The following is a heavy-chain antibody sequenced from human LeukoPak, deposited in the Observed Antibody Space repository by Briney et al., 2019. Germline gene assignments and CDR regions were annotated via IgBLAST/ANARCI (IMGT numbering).Heavy chain of an antibody. J-gene: IGHJ4*02. D-gene: IGHD3-10*01. CDR1: GYTFTSYG. CDR2: MNPNSGNT. Sequence: ASVKVSCKASGYTFTSYGISWVRQATGQGLEWMGWMNPNSGNTGYAQKFQGRVTMTRNTSISTAYMELSSLRSEDTAVYYCARALGRGVTYFDYWGQGTLVTVSS. V-gene: IGHV1-8*02. CDR3: ARALGRGVTYFDY.